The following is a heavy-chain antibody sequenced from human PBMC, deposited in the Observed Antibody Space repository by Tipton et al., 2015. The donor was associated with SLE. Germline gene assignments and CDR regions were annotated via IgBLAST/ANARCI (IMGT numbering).Heavy chain of an antibody. CDR1: GGTISSSSYY. J-gene: IGHJ6*03. Sequence: TLSLTCTVSGGTISSSSYYWGWIRQPQGKGLEWIGSIYYGGSTYYNPSIKSRVTISVDTSKNQFSLRLSSVTAADTAVYYCARGLAAAGTGHYYYYYMDVWGKGTTVTVSS. CDR2: IYYGGST. V-gene: IGHV4-39*07. CDR3: ARGLAAAGTGHYYYYYMDV. D-gene: IGHD6-13*01.